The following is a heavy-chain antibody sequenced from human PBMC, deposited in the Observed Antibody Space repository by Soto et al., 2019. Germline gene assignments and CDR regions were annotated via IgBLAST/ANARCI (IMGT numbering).Heavy chain of an antibody. V-gene: IGHV1-69*02. CDR2: ILPMLDIT. J-gene: IGHJ3*02. CDR3: TLGSWSAETFDI. D-gene: IGHD6-13*01. CDR1: GGTFSTYT. Sequence: QVQLVQCGAEVKKPGSSVKVSCKASGGTFSTYTIIWVRQAPGQGLEWMGRILPMLDITNSAQRFQGRVTITADKSTSTAYLELSSLRSEDTAVYYCTLGSWSAETFDIWGRGTMVTVSS.